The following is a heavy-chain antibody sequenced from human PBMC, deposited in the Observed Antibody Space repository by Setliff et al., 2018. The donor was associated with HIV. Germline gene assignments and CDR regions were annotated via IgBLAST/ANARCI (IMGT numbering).Heavy chain of an antibody. V-gene: IGHV4-39*07. D-gene: IGHD2-2*03. CDR3: ATLGYCGSTRCPDY. Sequence: PSETLSLTCTVSGASISTSTYYWGWIRQPPGKGLEWIASINRGGTTNYSQSLQGRATILVDTSKNQFSLKMISLSAADSAMYYCATLGYCGSTRCPDYWGQGTLVTVSS. J-gene: IGHJ4*02. CDR1: GASISTSTYY. CDR2: INRGGTT.